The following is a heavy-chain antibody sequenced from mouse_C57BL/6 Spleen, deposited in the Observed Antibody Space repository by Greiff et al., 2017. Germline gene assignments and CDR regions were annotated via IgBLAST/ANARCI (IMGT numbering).Heavy chain of an antibody. V-gene: IGHV5-9-1*02. J-gene: IGHJ4*01. CDR1: GFTFSSYA. Sequence: EVMLMESGEGLVKPGGSLKLSCAASGFTFSSYAMSWVRQTPEKRLEWVAYISSGGDYIYYAEPVKGRFTISRDNARNTLYLQMSSLKSEESAMYYCTRDDYGSSYGGMDYWGQGTSVTVSS. CDR3: TRDDYGSSYGGMDY. CDR2: ISSGGDYI. D-gene: IGHD1-1*01.